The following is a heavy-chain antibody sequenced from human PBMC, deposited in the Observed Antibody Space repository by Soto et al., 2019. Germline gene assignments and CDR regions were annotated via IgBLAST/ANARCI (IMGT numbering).Heavy chain of an antibody. CDR2: IYWDDDK. CDR1: GFSLSTSGVG. V-gene: IGHV2-5*02. D-gene: IGHD6-19*01. J-gene: IGHJ4*02. CDR3: AHNRIDEYSSGWFGRIWVGRFDY. Sequence: SGPTLVNPTQTLTLTCTFSGFSLSTSGVGVGWIRQPPGKALEWLALIYWDDDKRYSPSLKSRLTITKDTSKNQVVLTMTNMDPVDTATYYCAHNRIDEYSSGWFGRIWVGRFDYWGQGTLVTVSS.